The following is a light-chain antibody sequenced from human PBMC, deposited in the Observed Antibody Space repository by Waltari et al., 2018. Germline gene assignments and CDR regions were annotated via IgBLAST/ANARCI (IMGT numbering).Light chain of an antibody. CDR3: QHNFGVPLT. J-gene: IGKJ4*01. CDR2: KAS. CDR1: ENINNY. Sequence: DIQMAQSPSSLSASVGDRVTITCRASENINNYLNWYQHKPGKAPKLLIYKASTLQSGVPSRFSGSGSGTDYTFTISGLQSEDVATYYCQHNFGVPLTFGGGTKVEIK. V-gene: IGKV1-39*01.